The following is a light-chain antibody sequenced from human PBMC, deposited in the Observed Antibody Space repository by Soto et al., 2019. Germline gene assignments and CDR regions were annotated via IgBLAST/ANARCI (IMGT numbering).Light chain of an antibody. J-gene: IGKJ1*01. CDR3: HHYGDSRT. Sequence: ETMLTQSPGTLSLSPGERATLSCRASQNVTSSYLAWYQQKPGQAPRLLIYGASSRATGIPDRFSGSGSGTDFTLTISRLEPEDFAVYYCHHYGDSRTFGQGTKV. V-gene: IGKV3-20*01. CDR2: GAS. CDR1: QNVTSSY.